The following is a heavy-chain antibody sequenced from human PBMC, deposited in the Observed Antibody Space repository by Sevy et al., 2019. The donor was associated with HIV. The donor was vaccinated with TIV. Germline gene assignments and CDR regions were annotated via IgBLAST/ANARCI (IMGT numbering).Heavy chain of an antibody. J-gene: IGHJ6*03. CDR2: IDHSGTT. V-gene: IGHV4-38-2*02. CDR3: ARDSSSWYNYPYYMDV. D-gene: IGHD6-13*01. CDR1: GYFIRNGYC. Sequence: SETLSLTCPVSGYFIRNGYCWGWIRQPPGKGLQWIANIDHSGTTNYNPSLKSRVTISVDTSKNQVSLKLSSVTAADTAVYYCARDSSSWYNYPYYMDVWGKGTTVTVSS.